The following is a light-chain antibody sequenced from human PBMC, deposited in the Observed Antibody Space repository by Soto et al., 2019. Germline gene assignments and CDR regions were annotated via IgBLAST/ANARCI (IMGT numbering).Light chain of an antibody. CDR1: SSNIGSNT. Sequence: QSVLTQPPSASGTPGQRVTISCSVSSSNIGSNTVNWYQQLPGTAPKLLIYSNNQRPSGVPDRFSGSKSGTSASLAISGLQSEAEADYYCAAWDDSLNGPIFGGGTKLTVL. CDR3: AAWDDSLNGPI. V-gene: IGLV1-44*01. J-gene: IGLJ2*01. CDR2: SNN.